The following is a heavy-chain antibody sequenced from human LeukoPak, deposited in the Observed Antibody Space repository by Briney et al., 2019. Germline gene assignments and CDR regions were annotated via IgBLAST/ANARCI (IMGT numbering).Heavy chain of an antibody. J-gene: IGHJ4*02. D-gene: IGHD5-18*01. CDR3: ASDRYSYGPTSFDY. CDR1: GFTFSSYW. Sequence: GGSLRLSCAASGFTFSSYWMSWVRQAPGKGLEWVANIKQDGSEKYYVDSVKGRFTISRDNAKNSLYLQMNSLRAEDTAVYYCASDRYSYGPTSFDYWGQGTLVTVSS. CDR2: IKQDGSEK. V-gene: IGHV3-7*01.